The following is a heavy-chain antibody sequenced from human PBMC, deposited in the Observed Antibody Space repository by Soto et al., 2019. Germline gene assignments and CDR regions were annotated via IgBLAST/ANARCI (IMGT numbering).Heavy chain of an antibody. CDR1: DGNFIGYY. CDR2: INHSGST. D-gene: IGHD5-12*01. CDR3: ARGRWLRQSFDY. J-gene: IGHJ4*02. Sequence: TSETMSLTSAVDDGNFIGYYCSWISKPPGKGLEWIGEINHSGSTNYNPSLKSRVTISVDTSKNQFSLNLYSVTAADTAVYYCARGRWLRQSFDYWGQGTLVTVSS. V-gene: IGHV4-34*01.